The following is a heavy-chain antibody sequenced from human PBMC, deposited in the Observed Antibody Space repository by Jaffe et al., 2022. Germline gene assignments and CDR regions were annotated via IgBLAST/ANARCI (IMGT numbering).Heavy chain of an antibody. D-gene: IGHD3-10*01. Sequence: QVQLVQSGAEVKKPGASVKVSCKASGYTFTSYYMHWVRQAPGQGLEWMGIINPSGGSTSYAQKFQGRVTMTRDTSTSTVYMELSSLRSEDTAVYYCARDGLWFGESPPLSVSYYFDYWGQGTLVTVSS. CDR2: INPSGGST. CDR1: GYTFTSYY. J-gene: IGHJ4*02. CDR3: ARDGLWFGESPPLSVSYYFDY. V-gene: IGHV1-46*01.